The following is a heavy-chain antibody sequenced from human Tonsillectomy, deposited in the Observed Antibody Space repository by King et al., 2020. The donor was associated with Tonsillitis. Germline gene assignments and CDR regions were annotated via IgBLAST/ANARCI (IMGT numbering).Heavy chain of an antibody. CDR2: IWFDGDNE. Sequence: QVQLVESGGGVVQPGRSLRLSCAASGFTFSSYGMHWVRQAPGKGLEWVAVIWFDGDNEYYADSVKGRFTISRDNSKHTLFLQMNSLRAEDTAVYYCARDQDYGDYDAFDMWGQGTMVTVSS. CDR1: GFTFSSYG. J-gene: IGHJ3*02. D-gene: IGHD4-17*01. CDR3: ARDQDYGDYDAFDM. V-gene: IGHV3-33*08.